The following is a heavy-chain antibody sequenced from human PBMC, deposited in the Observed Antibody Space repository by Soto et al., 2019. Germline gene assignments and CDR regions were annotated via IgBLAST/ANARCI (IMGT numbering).Heavy chain of an antibody. CDR3: TTDAPEASTYYYDSSGYSSVIQNNFDY. V-gene: IGHV3-15*07. Sequence: GGSLRLSCAASGFTFSNAWMNWVRQAPGKGLEWVGRIKSKTDGGTTDYAAPVKGRFTISRDDSKNTLYLQMNSLKTEDTAVYYCTTDAPEASTYYYDSSGYSSVIQNNFDYWGQGTLVTVSS. D-gene: IGHD3-22*01. CDR1: GFTFSNAW. J-gene: IGHJ4*02. CDR2: IKSKTDGGTT.